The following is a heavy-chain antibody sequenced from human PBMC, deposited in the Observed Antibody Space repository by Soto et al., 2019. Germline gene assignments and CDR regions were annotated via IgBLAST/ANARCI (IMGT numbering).Heavy chain of an antibody. CDR3: AKGYDSFDI. Sequence: GGSLRLSCAASGFTFLGSAMTWVRQAPGKGLEWVSTITGTGDNSYYAGSVKGRFTISRDNSKNTLSLQMNSLRAEDTAIYYCAKGYDSFDIWGQGTMVTVSS. CDR2: ITGTGDNS. J-gene: IGHJ3*02. CDR1: GFTFLGSA. V-gene: IGHV3-23*01.